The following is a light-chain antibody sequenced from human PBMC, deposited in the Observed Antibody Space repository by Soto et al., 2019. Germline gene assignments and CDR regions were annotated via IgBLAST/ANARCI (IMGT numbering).Light chain of an antibody. CDR3: QKYSSVIT. Sequence: DIQMTQSPSSLSASVGDRVTITCRASQGISNFLAWYQQKPGKVPKLLISAASTLQSGVPSRFSASGSATDFTLTITSLQPEDVATYYCQKYSSVITFGQGTRLEIK. J-gene: IGKJ5*01. CDR1: QGISNF. CDR2: AAS. V-gene: IGKV1-27*01.